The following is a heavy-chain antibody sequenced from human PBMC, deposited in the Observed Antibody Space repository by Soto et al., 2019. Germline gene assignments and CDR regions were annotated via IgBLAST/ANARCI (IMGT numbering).Heavy chain of an antibody. Sequence: ASVKVSCKASGYTFTGYYVHWVRQAPGQGLEWMGWINPNSGDTYLAQRFQGRVTMNRDTSIGTAYMELRSLTSDDTAEYYCAKGGAIVAAGTRVYLYNAMDVWGQGTTVTVSS. D-gene: IGHD1-26*01. J-gene: IGHJ6*02. CDR1: GYTFTGYY. CDR3: AKGGAIVAAGTRVYLYNAMDV. CDR2: INPNSGDT. V-gene: IGHV1-2*02.